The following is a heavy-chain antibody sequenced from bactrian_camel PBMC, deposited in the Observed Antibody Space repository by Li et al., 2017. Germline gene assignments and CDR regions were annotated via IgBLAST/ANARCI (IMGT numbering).Heavy chain of an antibody. V-gene: IGHV3S40*01. Sequence: SGDTYSGNCMGWFRQAPGKDREGIAAIYTGGTHRYYADSVKGRFTISQDNSKNTVYLQMNNLKSEDTALYYCAIFGGSWSNFGYWGQGTQVTVS. CDR1: GDTYSGNC. CDR3: AIFGGSWSNFGY. J-gene: IGHJ6*01. CDR2: IYTGGTHR. D-gene: IGHD6*01.